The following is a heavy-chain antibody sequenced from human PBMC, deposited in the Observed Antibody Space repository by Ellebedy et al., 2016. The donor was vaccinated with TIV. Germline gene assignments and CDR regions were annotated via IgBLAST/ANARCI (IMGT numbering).Heavy chain of an antibody. V-gene: IGHV4-31*03. D-gene: IGHD3-9*01. CDR1: GGSISSGGYY. Sequence: MPSETLSLTCTVSGGSISSGGYYWSWIRQLPGKGLEWFGYLYYSGSTYHNPSLRSRVTISIDTTKNQFYLKLSSVTAADTAVYYCAREMGYDTLTGNYGMDVWGQGTTVTVSS. CDR2: LYYSGST. CDR3: AREMGYDTLTGNYGMDV. J-gene: IGHJ6*02.